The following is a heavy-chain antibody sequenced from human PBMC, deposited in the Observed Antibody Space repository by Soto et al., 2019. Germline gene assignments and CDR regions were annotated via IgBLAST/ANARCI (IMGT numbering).Heavy chain of an antibody. CDR2: ISSSGSTI. D-gene: IGHD6-13*01. CDR3: AGGQYSRGGGYFDY. CDR1: GFTFSSYE. V-gene: IGHV3-48*03. Sequence: VQLVESGGGLVQPGGSLRLSCAASGFTFSSYEMNWVRQAPGKGLEWVSYISSSGSTIYYADSVKGRFTISRDNAKSSLYRQMNGLRAEDTAVYYCAGGQYSRGGGYFDYWGQETLVTVSS. J-gene: IGHJ4*02.